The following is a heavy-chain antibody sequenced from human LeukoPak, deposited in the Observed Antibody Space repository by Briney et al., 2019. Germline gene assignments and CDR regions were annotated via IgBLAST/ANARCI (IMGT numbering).Heavy chain of an antibody. CDR1: GYTFTRHY. Sequence: VASVKVSCKASGYTFTRHYMNWVRQAPGQGLEWMGKINPSSGGTGYAQKFQGRVTMTRDTSTSTVYMELSSLRSEDTAVYYCARRFEFGGLAFDIWGQGTMVTVSS. CDR3: ARRFEFGGLAFDI. V-gene: IGHV1-46*01. J-gene: IGHJ3*02. CDR2: INPSSGGT. D-gene: IGHD3-3*01.